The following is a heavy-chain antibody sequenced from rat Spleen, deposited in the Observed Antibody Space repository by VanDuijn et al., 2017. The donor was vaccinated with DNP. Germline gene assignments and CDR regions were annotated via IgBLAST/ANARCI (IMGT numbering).Heavy chain of an antibody. Sequence: EVQLVESGGDLVQPGRSLKLSCAASGFTFSVYNMAWVRQLPTKRLEWVATILYDGNNFYYGDSVKGRFTISRDNSQSSLYLQMNSLKSEDTATYYCATQGQLGITWFAYWGQGTLVTVSS. CDR1: GFTFSVYN. D-gene: IGHD1-10*01. V-gene: IGHV5S10*01. CDR2: ILYDGNNF. J-gene: IGHJ3*01. CDR3: ATQGQLGITWFAY.